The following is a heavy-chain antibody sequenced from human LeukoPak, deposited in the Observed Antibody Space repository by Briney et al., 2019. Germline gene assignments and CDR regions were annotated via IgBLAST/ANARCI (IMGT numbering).Heavy chain of an antibody. V-gene: IGHV3-21*01. CDR3: ARDAHLNSSSWFYYYYGMDV. J-gene: IGHJ6*02. Sequence: GGSLRLSCAASGFNFDTYTMTWVRQAPGKGLEWVSSISSGSSHIYYADSMKGRFTISRDNAKNSLYLQMNSLRAEDTAVYYCARDAHLNSSSWFYYYYGMDVWGQGTTVTVSS. CDR1: GFNFDTYT. CDR2: ISSGSSHI. D-gene: IGHD6-13*01.